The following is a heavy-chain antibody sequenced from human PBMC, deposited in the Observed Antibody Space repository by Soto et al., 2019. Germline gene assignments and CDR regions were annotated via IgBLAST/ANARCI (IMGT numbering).Heavy chain of an antibody. CDR1: GFTFSSYA. J-gene: IGHJ4*02. CDR2: ISYDGSNK. V-gene: IGHV3-30-3*01. CDR3: ARGYSYGVDY. Sequence: QVQLVESGGGVAQPGRSLRLSCAASGFTFSSYAMHWVRQAPGKGLEWVAVISYDGSNKYYADSVKGRFTISRDNSKNTLYLQMNSLRAEDTAVYYCARGYSYGVDYWGQGTLVTVSS. D-gene: IGHD5-18*01.